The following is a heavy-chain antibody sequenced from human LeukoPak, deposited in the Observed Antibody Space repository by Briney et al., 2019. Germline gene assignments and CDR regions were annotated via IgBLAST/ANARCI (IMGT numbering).Heavy chain of an antibody. V-gene: IGHV3-21*01. CDR1: GFSFSSYSSFSSYR. D-gene: IGHD3-10*01. CDR3: ATSGKLPNYYYYMDV. Sequence: GGSLRLSCEASGFSFSSYSSFSSYRMNWVRQAPGKGLEWVSSISYNPSYTYYADSVKGRFAISRDNAKNSLYLQMNSLRAEDTAVYYCATSGKLPNYYYYMDVWGKGTTVTVSS. J-gene: IGHJ6*03. CDR2: ISYNPSYT.